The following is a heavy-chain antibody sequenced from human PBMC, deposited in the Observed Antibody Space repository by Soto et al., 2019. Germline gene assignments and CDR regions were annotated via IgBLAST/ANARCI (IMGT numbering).Heavy chain of an antibody. Sequence: QVQLQESGPGLVKPSGTLSLTCDVSDGSISSNYWWNWLRQPPEKGLEWIGEVHHSGSTNYNPSLKSRVTISVDRSKNQFSLKLTSITAADTAIYYCGRNGAFSIESWGQGTLVTVSS. D-gene: IGHD3-3*02. CDR3: GRNGAFSIES. CDR2: VHHSGST. J-gene: IGHJ5*01. CDR1: DGSISSNYW. V-gene: IGHV4-4*02.